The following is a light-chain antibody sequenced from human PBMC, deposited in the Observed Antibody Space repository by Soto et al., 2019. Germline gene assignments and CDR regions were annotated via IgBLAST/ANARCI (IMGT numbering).Light chain of an antibody. CDR1: QSISSW. Sequence: DIQMTQSPSTLSASVGDRVTITCRASQSISSWLAWYQQKPGKAPKLLIYKASRLESGVPSRFSGSGSGTLFTLTFSSQHPDDAATYYRLQYNSLSWTFGQGTKVEIQ. CDR3: LQYNSLSWT. V-gene: IGKV1-5*03. CDR2: KAS. J-gene: IGKJ1*01.